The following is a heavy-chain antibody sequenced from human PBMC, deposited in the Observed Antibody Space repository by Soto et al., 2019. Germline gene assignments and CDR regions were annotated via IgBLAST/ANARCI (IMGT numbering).Heavy chain of an antibody. D-gene: IGHD3-3*01. J-gene: IGHJ6*02. CDR1: GGSISSGGYS. CDR3: ASSITIFGVVQNGMDV. CDR2: IYHSGST. Sequence: LSLTCAVSGGSISSGGYSWSWIRQPPGKGLEWIGYIYHSGSTYYNPSLKSRVTISVDRSKNQFSLKLSSVTAADTAVYYCASSITIFGVVQNGMDVWGQGTTVTVSS. V-gene: IGHV4-30-2*01.